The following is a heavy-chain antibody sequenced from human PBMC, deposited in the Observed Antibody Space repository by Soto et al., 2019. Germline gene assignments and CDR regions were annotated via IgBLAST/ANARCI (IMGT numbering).Heavy chain of an antibody. Sequence: QVQLVQSGAEVKKPGSSVKVSCKASGGTFSSYAISWVRQAPRQGLEWMGGIIPIFGTANYAQKFQGRVTITADESTRTAYMELSSLRSEDTAVYYCARDKSGSWFFDPWGQGTLVTVSS. CDR3: ARDKSGSWFFDP. D-gene: IGHD6-13*01. V-gene: IGHV1-69*12. CDR1: GGTFSSYA. J-gene: IGHJ5*02. CDR2: IIPIFGTA.